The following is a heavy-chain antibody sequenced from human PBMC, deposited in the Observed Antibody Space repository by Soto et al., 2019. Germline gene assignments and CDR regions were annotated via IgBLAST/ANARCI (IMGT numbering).Heavy chain of an antibody. Sequence: SQTLSLTCGISGDSVSSNNVAWNRIRQSPSRGLEWLGRTFFRSKWYNECAASVKSRIAINPDTSQNQFSLQLNSVTPDDTAVYYCAKAGLYCSGGTCFSLDYWGQGILVTVSS. CDR1: GDSVSSNNVA. CDR2: TFFRSKWYN. D-gene: IGHD2-15*01. V-gene: IGHV6-1*01. J-gene: IGHJ4*02. CDR3: AKAGLYCSGGTCFSLDY.